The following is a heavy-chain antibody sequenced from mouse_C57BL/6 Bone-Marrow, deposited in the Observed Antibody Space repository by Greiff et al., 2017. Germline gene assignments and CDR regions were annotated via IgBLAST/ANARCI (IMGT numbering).Heavy chain of an antibody. V-gene: IGHV5-12*01. D-gene: IGHD2-4*01. J-gene: IGHJ3*01. CDR2: ISNGGGST. CDR1: GFTFSDYY. Sequence: EVKLVESGGGLVQPGGSLKLSCAASGFTFSDYYMYWVRQTPEKRLEWVAYISNGGGSTYYPDTVKGRFTISRDNAKNTLYLQMSRLKSEDTAMYYCARQREGYYDGLAYWGPGTLVTVSA. CDR3: ARQREGYYDGLAY.